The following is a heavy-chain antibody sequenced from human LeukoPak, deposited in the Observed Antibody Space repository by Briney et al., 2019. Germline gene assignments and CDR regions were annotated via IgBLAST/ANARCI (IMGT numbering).Heavy chain of an antibody. V-gene: IGHV3-21*01. D-gene: IGHD3-22*01. CDR1: GFTFSSYS. CDR2: ISSSSSYI. J-gene: IGHJ6*02. CDR3: SRGRSGFGMDV. Sequence: GGSLRLSCAASGFTFSSYSMNWVRQAPGKGLEWVSSISSSSSYIFYADSVKGRFTISRDNAKNSLYQQMNSLRAEDTAVYYCSRGRSGFGMDVWGQGTTVTVSS.